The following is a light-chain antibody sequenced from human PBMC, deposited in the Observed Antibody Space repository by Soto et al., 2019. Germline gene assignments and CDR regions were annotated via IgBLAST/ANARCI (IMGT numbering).Light chain of an antibody. CDR3: SSYTSSSSYV. CDR1: SSDVGGYNY. J-gene: IGLJ1*01. V-gene: IGLV2-14*01. Sequence: SVLTQPASVSGSPGPSITISCTGTSSDVGGYNYVSWYQQHPGKAPKLMIYDVSNRPSGVSNRFSGSKSGNTASLTISGLQAEDEADYYCSSYTSSSSYVFGTGTKVTVL. CDR2: DVS.